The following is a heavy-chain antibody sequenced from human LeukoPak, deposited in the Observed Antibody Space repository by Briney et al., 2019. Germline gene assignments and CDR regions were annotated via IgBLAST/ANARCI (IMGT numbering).Heavy chain of an antibody. Sequence: GGSLRLSCAASGFTFSSYGVHWVRQAPGKGLEWVAFIRYDGSNKYYADSVKGRFTISRDNSKNTLYLQMNSLRAEDTAVYYCARPFYSNCRHYYYYYMDVWGKGTTVTVSS. D-gene: IGHD4-11*01. CDR3: ARPFYSNCRHYYYYYMDV. V-gene: IGHV3-30*02. J-gene: IGHJ6*03. CDR2: IRYDGSNK. CDR1: GFTFSSYG.